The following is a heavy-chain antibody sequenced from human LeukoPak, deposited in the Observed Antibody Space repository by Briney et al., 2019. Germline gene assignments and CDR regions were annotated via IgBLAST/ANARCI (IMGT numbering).Heavy chain of an antibody. D-gene: IGHD2-2*01. CDR2: MNPNSGNT. V-gene: IGHV1-8*02. J-gene: IGHJ6*02. CDR1: GYTFTSYD. CDR3: ARDAPWYYYYGMDV. Sequence: ASVKVSCKASGYTFTSYDINWVRQATGQGLEWMGWMNPNSGNTGYAQKFQGRVTMTRDTSISTAYMELSSLRSEDTAVYYCARDAPWYYYYGMDVWGQGTTVTVSS.